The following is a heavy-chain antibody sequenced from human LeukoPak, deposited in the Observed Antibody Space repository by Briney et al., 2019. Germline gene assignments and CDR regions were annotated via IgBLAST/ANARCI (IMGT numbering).Heavy chain of an antibody. D-gene: IGHD7-27*01. CDR1: GYSFSNYG. V-gene: IGHV1-18*01. Sequence: GASVKVSCKATGYSFSNYGISWVRQAPGHGLGWMGWISSGGNTNYAPKFQDRATMTTDTSTSTAYMELRSLRFDDTAVYFCARDFAWGSGGAPIDDNWLDPWGQGTLVTVSS. CDR3: ARDFAWGSGGAPIDDNWLDP. CDR2: ISSGGNT. J-gene: IGHJ5*02.